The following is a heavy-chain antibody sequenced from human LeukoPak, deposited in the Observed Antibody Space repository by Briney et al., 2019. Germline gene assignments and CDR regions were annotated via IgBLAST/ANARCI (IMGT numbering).Heavy chain of an antibody. J-gene: IGHJ6*02. CDR1: GFTFSSYG. Sequence: PGGSLRLSCAASGFTFSSYGMHWVRQAPGKGLEWVAVIWYDGSNKYYADSVEGRFTISRDNSKNTLYLQMNSLRAEDTAVYYCARFYTVPYYYYGMDVWGQGTTVTVSS. CDR2: IWYDGSNK. D-gene: IGHD3-16*01. V-gene: IGHV3-33*01. CDR3: ARFYTVPYYYYGMDV.